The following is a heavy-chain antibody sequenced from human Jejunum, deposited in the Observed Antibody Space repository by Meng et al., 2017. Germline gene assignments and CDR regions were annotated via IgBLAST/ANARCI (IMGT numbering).Heavy chain of an antibody. V-gene: IGHV4-61*01. Sequence: VQLQESGPGLVGPSETLSLTCTVSGGSVSSGSYYWSWIRQPPGKGLEWIGYIYYGGTTNYNPSLKSRVTISADTSKNQFSLKLSSVTAADTAVYYCARGSRGYSYGWGQGTLVTV. J-gene: IGHJ4*02. CDR1: GGSVSSGSYY. D-gene: IGHD5-18*01. CDR2: IYYGGTT. CDR3: ARGSRGYSYG.